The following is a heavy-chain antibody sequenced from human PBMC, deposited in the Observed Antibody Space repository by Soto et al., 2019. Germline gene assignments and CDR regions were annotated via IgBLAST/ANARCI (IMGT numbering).Heavy chain of an antibody. CDR3: ARRHSSGYQYFQH. J-gene: IGHJ1*01. Sequence: QVQLVQSGAEVKKPGSSVNVSCKASGGTFSSYTISWVRQAPGQGLEWMGRIIPILGIANYAQKFQGRVTITADKSTSTAYMELSSLRSEDTAVYYCARRHSSGYQYFQHWGQGTLVTVSS. D-gene: IGHD6-19*01. CDR1: GGTFSSYT. CDR2: IIPILGIA. V-gene: IGHV1-69*02.